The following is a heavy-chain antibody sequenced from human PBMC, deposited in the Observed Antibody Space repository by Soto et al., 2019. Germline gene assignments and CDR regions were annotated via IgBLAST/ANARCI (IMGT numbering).Heavy chain of an antibody. V-gene: IGHV4-4*02. CDR1: GGSISSSNW. CDR3: ASVRGGYYYAMDV. Sequence: QVQLQESGPGLVKPSGTLSLTCAVCGGSISSSNWWSWVRQPPGKGLGWIGEIYHSGSTNYTPSLKSRDTITVDKSTNQFSLKLRSVTAADTAVYYCASVRGGYYYAMDVWGQGTTVTVSS. D-gene: IGHD3-10*02. J-gene: IGHJ6*02. CDR2: IYHSGST.